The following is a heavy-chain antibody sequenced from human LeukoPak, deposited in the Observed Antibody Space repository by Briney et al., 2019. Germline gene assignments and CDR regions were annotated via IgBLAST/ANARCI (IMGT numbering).Heavy chain of an antibody. J-gene: IGHJ6*03. Sequence: SETLSLTCTVSGGSISSSSYYWSWIRQPPGKGLEWIGYIYYSGSTNYNPSLKSRVTISVDTSKNQFSLKLSSVTAADTAVYYCARAATVTTYYYYYYMDVWGKGITVTVSS. CDR2: IYYSGST. V-gene: IGHV4-61*01. CDR1: GGSISSSSYY. D-gene: IGHD4-11*01. CDR3: ARAATVTTYYYYYYMDV.